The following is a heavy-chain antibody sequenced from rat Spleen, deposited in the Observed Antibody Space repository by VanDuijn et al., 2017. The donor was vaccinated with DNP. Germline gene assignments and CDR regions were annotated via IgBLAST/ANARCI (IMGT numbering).Heavy chain of an antibody. V-gene: IGHV5-25*01. CDR2: ISTSGGST. D-gene: IGHD5-1*01. J-gene: IGHJ2*01. Sequence: EVQLVESGGGLVQPGRSLKLSCAASGFTFSNYDMAWVRQAPTKGLEWVASISTSGGSTYYRDSVKGRFTVSRDNAKSTLYLQMNSLRSEDMATYYCARGGSYFDYWGQGVMVTVSS. CDR1: GFTFSNYD. CDR3: ARGGSYFDY.